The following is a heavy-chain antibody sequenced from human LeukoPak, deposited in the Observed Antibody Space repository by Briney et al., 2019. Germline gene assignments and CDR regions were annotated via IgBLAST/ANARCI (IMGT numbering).Heavy chain of an antibody. D-gene: IGHD4-17*01. Sequence: GRSLRLSCAASGFTFSSYAMHWVRQAPGKGLEWVAVISYDGSNKYYADSVKGRFTISRDNSKNTLYLQVNSLRAEDTAVYYCAKPPMTTVTTRWFDPWGQGTLVTVSS. V-gene: IGHV3-30-3*01. J-gene: IGHJ5*02. CDR1: GFTFSSYA. CDR3: AKPPMTTVTTRWFDP. CDR2: ISYDGSNK.